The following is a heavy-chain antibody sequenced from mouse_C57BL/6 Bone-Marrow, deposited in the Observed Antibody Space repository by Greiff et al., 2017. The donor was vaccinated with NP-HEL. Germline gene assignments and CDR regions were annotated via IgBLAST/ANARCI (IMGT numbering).Heavy chain of an antibody. J-gene: IGHJ1*03. Sequence: EVHLVESGGGLVQPGGSMKLSCVASGFTFSNYWMNWVRQAPEKGLEWVAQIRLKSDNYATHYAESVKGRFTISRDDFKSSVYLQMNNLRADDLGIYYCTAPYYWYFDVWGTGTTVTVSS. V-gene: IGHV6-3*01. CDR1: GFTFSNYW. CDR2: IRLKSDNYAT. CDR3: TAPYYWYFDV.